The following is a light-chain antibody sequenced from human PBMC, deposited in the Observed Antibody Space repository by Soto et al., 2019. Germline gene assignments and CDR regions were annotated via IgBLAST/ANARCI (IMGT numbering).Light chain of an antibody. J-gene: IGLJ1*01. Sequence: QCVRTQPASVSGSPGHSITICCTGASSDVGGYNYVSWYQQHPGKAPKLMIYEVSNRPSGVSNRFSGSKYGNTASLTISGLQAEDEADYYCSSYTSSSTLYVFGTGTKVTVL. V-gene: IGLV2-14*01. CDR3: SSYTSSSTLYV. CDR1: SSDVGGYNY. CDR2: EVS.